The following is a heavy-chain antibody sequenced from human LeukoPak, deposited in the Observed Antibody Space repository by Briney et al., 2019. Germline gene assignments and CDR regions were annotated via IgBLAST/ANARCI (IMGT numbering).Heavy chain of an antibody. CDR3: ARVYSTDGLFL. V-gene: IGHV1-46*01. J-gene: IGHJ4*02. CDR2: INPSDGTA. Sequence: GASVKVSCKASGSIFTSYYIHWVRQAPGQGPEWMAKINPSDGTATYAQKFQGRVTMTSDTSTSTIYMELRSLTSEGTAVYYCARVYSTDGLFLWGQGTLVTVSS. D-gene: IGHD2-2*01. CDR1: GSIFTSYY.